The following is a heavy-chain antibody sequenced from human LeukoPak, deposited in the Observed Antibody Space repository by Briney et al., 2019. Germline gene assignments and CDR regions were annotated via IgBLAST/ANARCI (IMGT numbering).Heavy chain of an antibody. CDR1: GFTLDDYA. D-gene: IGHD1-26*01. Sequence: PGGSLRLSCAASGFTLDDYAMHWVRQAPGKGLEWVSSISWNSGNIDYADSVKGRFTISRDSAKSSLYLQMNSLRAEDTALYYCAKDMGHVGVALDWGQGTLVTVSS. CDR3: AKDMGHVGVALD. CDR2: ISWNSGNI. J-gene: IGHJ4*02. V-gene: IGHV3-9*01.